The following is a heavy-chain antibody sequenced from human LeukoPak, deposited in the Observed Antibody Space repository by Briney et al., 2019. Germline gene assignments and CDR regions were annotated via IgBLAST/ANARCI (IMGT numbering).Heavy chain of an antibody. CDR1: GYTLTSNY. Sequence: ASMKVSCKAYGYTLTSNYLHWVRQAPGQGLEWMGRINPNSGGANYAQNFQGRVTMTRDPSISTAHMELSRLRSDDTAVSYCARSYCIGTNCYSHLFDYWGQGTLVTVSS. CDR2: INPNSGGA. CDR3: ARSYCIGTNCYSHLFDY. V-gene: IGHV1-2*06. J-gene: IGHJ4*02. D-gene: IGHD2-2*01.